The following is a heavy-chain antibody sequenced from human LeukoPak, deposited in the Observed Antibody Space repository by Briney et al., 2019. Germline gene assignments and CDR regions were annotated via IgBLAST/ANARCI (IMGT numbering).Heavy chain of an antibody. CDR3: ARSLSTAGMDY. D-gene: IGHD2-2*01. J-gene: IGHJ4*02. CDR1: GGSFNTYY. Sequence: PSETLSLTCAVYGGSFNTYYWSCIRQPPGKGLEWIGQINRYGSANYNPSLKSRVAISLDTSKNQFFLALRSVTAADTAVYYCARSLSTAGMDYWGQGTLVTVSS. V-gene: IGHV4-34*01. CDR2: INRYGSA.